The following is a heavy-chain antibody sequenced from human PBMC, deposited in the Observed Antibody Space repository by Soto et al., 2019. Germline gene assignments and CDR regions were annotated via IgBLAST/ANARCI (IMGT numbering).Heavy chain of an antibody. CDR2: IFYSGST. CDR1: GGSIRSYY. V-gene: IGHV4-59*01. Sequence: KTSETLSLTCTVSGGSIRSYYWTWIRQPPGKGLEWLGYIFYSGSTFYNPSLKSRVTISIHTSKSQFSLQLTSVTSADTAVYYCARGAADTAMVDSWGQGTLVTVSS. J-gene: IGHJ4*02. D-gene: IGHD5-18*01. CDR3: ARGAADTAMVDS.